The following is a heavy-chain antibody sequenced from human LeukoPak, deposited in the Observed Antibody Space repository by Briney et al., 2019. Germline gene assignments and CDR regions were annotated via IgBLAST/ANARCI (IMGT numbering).Heavy chain of an antibody. CDR3: AKGTYYYDSSGYYGGYYFDY. CDR1: GFTSSSYD. CDR2: IIGSGGST. Sequence: GGSLRLSCAVSGFTSSSYDMSWVRQAPGKGLEWVSTIIGSGGSTYYADSVKGRFTISRDNSKNTLYLQMNSLRAEDTAVYYCAKGTYYYDSSGYYGGYYFDYWGQGTLVTVSS. D-gene: IGHD3-22*01. J-gene: IGHJ4*02. V-gene: IGHV3-23*01.